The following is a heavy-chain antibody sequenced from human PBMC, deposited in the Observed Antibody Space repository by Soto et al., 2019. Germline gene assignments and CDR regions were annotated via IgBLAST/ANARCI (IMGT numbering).Heavy chain of an antibody. D-gene: IGHD6-19*01. CDR3: GRLPGPLVAVLYIYPLDGREAMSDVDV. CDR2: VSFDGSNK. V-gene: IGHV3-30-3*01. CDR1: GFTFNYYP. Sequence: QMQLVESGGGVVQPGGSLRLSCAASGFTFNYYPMHWVRQAPGKGLEWVAVVSFDGSNKYYADSVKGRFTISKDNSKNTLYLQMNRLRREDTAVYYCGRLPGPLVAVLYIYPLDGREAMSDVDVWGQGTTVTVSS. J-gene: IGHJ6*02.